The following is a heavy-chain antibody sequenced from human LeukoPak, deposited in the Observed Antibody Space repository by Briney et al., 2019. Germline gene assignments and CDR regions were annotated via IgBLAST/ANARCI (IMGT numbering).Heavy chain of an antibody. D-gene: IGHD3-16*01. CDR1: GFTFSSYA. CDR2: ISGSGGST. Sequence: GGSLRFSCAASGFTFSSYAMSWVRQAPGKGLEWVSAISGSGGSTYYADSVKGRFIISRDNPKNTLYLQMNSLRAEDTAVYYCAIKRGGNYWGQGTLVTVSS. V-gene: IGHV3-23*01. J-gene: IGHJ4*02. CDR3: AIKRGGNY.